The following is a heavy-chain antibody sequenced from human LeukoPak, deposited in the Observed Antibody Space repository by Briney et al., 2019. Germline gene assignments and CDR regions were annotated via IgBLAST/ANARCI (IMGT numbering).Heavy chain of an antibody. J-gene: IGHJ4*02. Sequence: GGSLRLSCAASGFTFSSYGMHWVRQAPGKGLEWVAVISYDGSNKYYADSVKGRFTISRDNSKNTLYLQMNSLRAEDTAVYYCAKQRNEWELLGQDYWGQGTLVTVSS. CDR1: GFTFSSYG. CDR3: AKQRNEWELLGQDY. D-gene: IGHD1-26*01. V-gene: IGHV3-30*18. CDR2: ISYDGSNK.